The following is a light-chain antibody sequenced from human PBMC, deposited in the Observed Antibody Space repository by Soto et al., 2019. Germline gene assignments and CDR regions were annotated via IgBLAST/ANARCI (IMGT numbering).Light chain of an antibody. Sequence: DIQMTQSPSPLSASVGARATITCRSSPSISSWLAWYQQKPGKAPNLLIYKASSLESGVPSRFSGSGSVTEFTLTISSLQPDDFAPYYCQQYNSYPLTFGGGTKVEIK. V-gene: IGKV1-5*03. CDR1: PSISSW. CDR2: KAS. J-gene: IGKJ4*01. CDR3: QQYNSYPLT.